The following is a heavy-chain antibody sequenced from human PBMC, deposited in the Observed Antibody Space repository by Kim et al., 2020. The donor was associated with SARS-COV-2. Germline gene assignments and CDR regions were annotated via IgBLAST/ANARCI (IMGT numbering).Heavy chain of an antibody. V-gene: IGHV3-13*04. J-gene: IGHJ2*01. Sequence: GGSLRLSCAASGFTFSSYDMHWVRQGTEKGLEWVSSIGTKADTYYPDSVKDRFTISRENAKDSFYLQMNSLRAEDTAVYYCARGPLEEGIRATKGYFDLWGLGTVVTVSS. CDR3: ARGPLEEGIRATKGYFDL. CDR2: IGTKADT. D-gene: IGHD1-20*01. CDR1: GFTFSSYD.